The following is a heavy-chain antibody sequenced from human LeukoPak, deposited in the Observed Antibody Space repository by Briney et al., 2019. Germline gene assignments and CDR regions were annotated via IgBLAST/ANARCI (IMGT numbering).Heavy chain of an antibody. J-gene: IGHJ4*02. V-gene: IGHV3-7*01. Sequence: GGSLRLSCAASGFRFNTLWMSWVRQAAGKGLEWVANIKQDGNEKYYADSVKGRFTISRDNGKNSLDLQMNSLRADDTAFYYCARDTLGEGEDANYAVYYFDYWGQGTVVTVSS. CDR1: GFRFNTLW. D-gene: IGHD4/OR15-4a*01. CDR2: IKQDGNEK. CDR3: ARDTLGEGEDANYAVYYFDY.